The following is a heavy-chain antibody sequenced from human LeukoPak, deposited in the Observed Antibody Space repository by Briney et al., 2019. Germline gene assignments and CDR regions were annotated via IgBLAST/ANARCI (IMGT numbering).Heavy chain of an antibody. V-gene: IGHV1-3*01. CDR1: GYTFTSYA. J-gene: IGHJ6*02. D-gene: IGHD2-15*01. CDR2: INAGNGNT. Sequence: VASVKVSCKASGYTFTSYAMHWVRQAPGQRLEWMGWINAGNGNTKYSQKFQGRVTITRDTSASTAYMELSSLRSEDTAVYYCASYCSGGSCNTAYYYYYGMDVWGQGTTVTVSS. CDR3: ASYCSGGSCNTAYYYYYGMDV.